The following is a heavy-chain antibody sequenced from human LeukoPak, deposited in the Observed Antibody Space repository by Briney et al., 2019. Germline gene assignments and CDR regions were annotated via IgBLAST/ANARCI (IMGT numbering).Heavy chain of an antibody. CDR3: ARGGYCSGGRCYGGDY. D-gene: IGHD2-15*01. Sequence: GGSLRLSCAASGFTFSTYSMNWVRQAPGKGLEWVSHINREPGTIYYADSVKGRFTVSRNNAKNSLYLQMNSLRPEDTAVYYCARGGYCSGGRCYGGDYWGQGTLVTVSS. CDR2: INREPGTI. J-gene: IGHJ4*02. CDR1: GFTFSTYS. V-gene: IGHV3-48*01.